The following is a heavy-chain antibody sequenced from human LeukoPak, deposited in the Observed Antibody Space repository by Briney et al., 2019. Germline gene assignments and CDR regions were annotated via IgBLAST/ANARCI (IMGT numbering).Heavy chain of an antibody. J-gene: IGHJ4*02. D-gene: IGHD5-18*01. V-gene: IGHV1-2*02. Sequence: ASVKVSCKASGYTFTGYYMHWVRQAPGQGLEWMGWINPNSGGTNYAQKFQGRVTMTEDTSTDTAYMELSSLRSEDTAVYYCATGGYSYALFDYWGQGTLVTVSS. CDR1: GYTFTGYY. CDR2: INPNSGGT. CDR3: ATGGYSYALFDY.